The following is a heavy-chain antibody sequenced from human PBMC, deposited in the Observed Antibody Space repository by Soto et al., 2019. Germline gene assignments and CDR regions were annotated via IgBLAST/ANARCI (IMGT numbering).Heavy chain of an antibody. CDR3: AKLTMIVVVTPLLEY. CDR2: ISGSGGST. Sequence: EVQLLESGGGLVQPGGSLRLSCAASGFTFSSYAMSWVRQAPGKGLEWVSVISGSGGSTYYADSVKGRFTISRDNSXXTLYLQMNSLRAEDTAVYYCAKLTMIVVVTPLLEYWGQGTLVTVSS. V-gene: IGHV3-23*01. J-gene: IGHJ4*02. D-gene: IGHD3-22*01. CDR1: GFTFSSYA.